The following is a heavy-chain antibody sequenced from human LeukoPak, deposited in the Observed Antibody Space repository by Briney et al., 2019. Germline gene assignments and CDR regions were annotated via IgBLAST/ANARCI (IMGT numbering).Heavy chain of an antibody. Sequence: GGSLRLSCAASGFTFSSYAMHWVRQAPGKGLEWVAVISYDGSNKYYADSVKGRFTISRDNSKNTLYLQMNSLRAEDTAVYYCARDSLLLWFGELLYNDAFDIWGQGTMVTVSS. V-gene: IGHV3-30*04. CDR2: ISYDGSNK. J-gene: IGHJ3*02. D-gene: IGHD3-10*01. CDR3: ARDSLLLWFGELLYNDAFDI. CDR1: GFTFSSYA.